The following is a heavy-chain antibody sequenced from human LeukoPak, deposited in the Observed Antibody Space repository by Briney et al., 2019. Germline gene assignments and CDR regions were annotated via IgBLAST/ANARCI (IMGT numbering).Heavy chain of an antibody. Sequence: GGSLRLSCAASGFIFSNYGMHWVRQAPGKGPEWVAFIRYDGSDKYYVDSVKDRFTISRDNSKNTVYLQMNSLRTEDTAVYHCAKDPVGAIVSADYWGQGTLVTVSS. D-gene: IGHD1-26*01. CDR2: IRYDGSDK. J-gene: IGHJ4*02. CDR3: AKDPVGAIVSADY. CDR1: GFIFSNYG. V-gene: IGHV3-30*02.